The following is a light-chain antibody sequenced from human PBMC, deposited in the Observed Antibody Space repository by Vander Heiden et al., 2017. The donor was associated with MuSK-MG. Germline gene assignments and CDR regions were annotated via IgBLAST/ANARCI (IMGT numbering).Light chain of an antibody. Sequence: EIVLTQSPGTLPLSPGATATLSCRASQSGRSSYLAWYQQKPDQAPRLLVYGASSRATGIPDRCSGSGSGTDFTLTISRLEPEDFAVYYCQQYGSSFTFGPGTKVEIK. CDR2: GAS. V-gene: IGKV3-20*01. CDR1: QSGRSSY. J-gene: IGKJ3*01. CDR3: QQYGSSFT.